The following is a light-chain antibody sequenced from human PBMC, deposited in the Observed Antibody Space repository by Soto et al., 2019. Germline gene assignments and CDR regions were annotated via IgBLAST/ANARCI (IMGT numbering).Light chain of an antibody. CDR2: GAS. CDR3: QQRSYWPT. J-gene: IGKJ1*01. CDR1: QSVSSSY. Sequence: EIVMTQSPATLSVSPGERATLSCRASQSVSSSYLAWYQQKPGQAPRLLIYGASSRATGIPDRFSGSGSGTDFTLTISSLEPEDFAVYYCQQRSYWPTFGQGTKVDIK. V-gene: IGKV3D-20*02.